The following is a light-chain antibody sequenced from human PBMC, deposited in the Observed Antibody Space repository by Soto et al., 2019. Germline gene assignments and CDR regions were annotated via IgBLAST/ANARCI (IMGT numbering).Light chain of an antibody. CDR3: QQYYSTIT. CDR1: QSVYYSSNSKNY. CDR2: WAS. Sequence: DIVMTQSPDSLAVSLGERATINCKSSQSVYYSSNSKNYLAWYQQKQGQPPKLLIYWASTRESGVPDRFSGSGSGTDFTLTISSLQAEDVAVYYCQQYYSTITFGQGTRLEI. J-gene: IGKJ5*01. V-gene: IGKV4-1*01.